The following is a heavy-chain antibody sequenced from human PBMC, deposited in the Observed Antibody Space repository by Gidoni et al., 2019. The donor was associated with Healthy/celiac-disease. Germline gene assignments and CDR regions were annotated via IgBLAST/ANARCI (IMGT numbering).Heavy chain of an antibody. CDR1: GYSFTSYW. CDR2: IYPGDSDT. D-gene: IGHD3-22*01. CDR3: ARIDMIVVPELIINAFDI. J-gene: IGHJ3*02. V-gene: IGHV5-51*01. Sequence: EVQLVQSGAEVKKPGESLKISCKGSGYSFTSYWIGWVRQMPGKGREWMGIIYPGDSDTRYSPSFQGQVTISADKSISTAYLQWSSLKASDTAMYYCARIDMIVVPELIINAFDIWGQGTMVTVSS.